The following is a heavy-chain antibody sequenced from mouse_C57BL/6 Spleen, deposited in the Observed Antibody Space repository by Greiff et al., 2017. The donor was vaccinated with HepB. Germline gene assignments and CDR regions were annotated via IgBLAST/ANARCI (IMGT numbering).Heavy chain of an antibody. CDR3: ARQHPYAMDY. CDR2: IAPNSGGT. J-gene: IGHJ4*01. CDR1: GYTFTSYW. V-gene: IGHV1-72*01. Sequence: VQLQQSGAELVKPGASVKLSCKASGYTFTSYWMHWVKQRPGRGLEWIGRIAPNSGGTKYNEKFKSKATLTVDQPSSTAYMQLSSLTSEDSAVYYCARQHPYAMDYWGQGTSVTVSS.